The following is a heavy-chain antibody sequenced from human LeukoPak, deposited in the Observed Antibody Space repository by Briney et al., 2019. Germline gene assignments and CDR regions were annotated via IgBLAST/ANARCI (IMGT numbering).Heavy chain of an antibody. CDR3: ARDLSGSYHTPFGY. V-gene: IGHV3-21*01. CDR1: GFTFSSYS. D-gene: IGHD1-26*01. Sequence: PGGSLRLPCAASGFTFSSYSMNWVRQAPGKGLEWVSSISSSSSYIYYADSVNGRFTISRDNAKNSLYLQMNSLRVEDTAVYYCARDLSGSYHTPFGYWGQGTLVTVSS. CDR2: ISSSSSYI. J-gene: IGHJ4*02.